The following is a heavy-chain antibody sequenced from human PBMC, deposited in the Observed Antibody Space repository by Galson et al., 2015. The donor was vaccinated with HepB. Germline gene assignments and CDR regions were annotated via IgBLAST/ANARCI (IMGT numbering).Heavy chain of an antibody. V-gene: IGHV1-2*02. CDR1: GSTFTDHY. CDR3: ARDAGTFTVAMFYFDY. J-gene: IGHJ4*02. Sequence: SVTVSCKASGSTFTDHYIHWVRQAPGQGLEWMGWNNPKSGDTHYAQKFQGRVTMTRDPSISTVYMDLTRLTSDDTAVYYCARDAGTFTVAMFYFDYWGQGALVTVSS. D-gene: IGHD5-12*01. CDR2: NNPKSGDT.